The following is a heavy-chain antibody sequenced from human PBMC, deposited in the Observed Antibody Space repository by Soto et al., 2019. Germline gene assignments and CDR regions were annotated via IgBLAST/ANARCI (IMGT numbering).Heavy chain of an antibody. D-gene: IGHD5-18*01. Sequence: GESLKISCNGSGYSFVSYWIAWVRQMPGKGLEWMGSIYPGDSDTTYSPSIQGQVTISADKSSTTVYLQWNTLKASDTAMYYCAKTDGYEVEYWGQGTQVTVSS. V-gene: IGHV5-51*01. J-gene: IGHJ4*02. CDR2: IYPGDSDT. CDR3: AKTDGYEVEY. CDR1: GYSFVSYW.